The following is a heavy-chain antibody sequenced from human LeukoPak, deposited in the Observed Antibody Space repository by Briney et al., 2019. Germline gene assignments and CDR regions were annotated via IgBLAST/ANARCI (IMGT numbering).Heavy chain of an antibody. J-gene: IGHJ6*02. V-gene: IGHV1-8*02. Sequence: ASVKVSCKASGYTFTSYGISWVRQATGQGLEWMGWMNPNGGNTGYAQKFQGRVTMTRNTSISTAYMELSSLRSEDTAVYYCARWYYYGSGGYYYYYGMDVWGQGTTVTVSS. CDR1: GYTFTSYG. D-gene: IGHD3-10*01. CDR3: ARWYYYGSGGYYYYYGMDV. CDR2: MNPNGGNT.